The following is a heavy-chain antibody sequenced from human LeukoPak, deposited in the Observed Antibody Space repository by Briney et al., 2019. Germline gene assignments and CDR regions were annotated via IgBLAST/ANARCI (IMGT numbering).Heavy chain of an antibody. CDR3: ARGAMVRGVTTNYYFDY. D-gene: IGHD3-10*01. J-gene: IGHJ4*02. Sequence: ASVKVSCKASGYTFTSYGISWVRQAPGQGLEWMGWISAYNGNTNYAQKLQGRVTMTTDTSTSTAYMELRSLRSDDTAVYYCARGAMVRGVTTNYYFDYWGQGTLVTVSS. CDR2: ISAYNGNT. V-gene: IGHV1-18*01. CDR1: GYTFTSYG.